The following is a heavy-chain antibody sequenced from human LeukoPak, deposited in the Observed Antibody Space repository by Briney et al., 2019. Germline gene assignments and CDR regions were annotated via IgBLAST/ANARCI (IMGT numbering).Heavy chain of an antibody. CDR3: ASLREYSGYDFHRYWFDP. D-gene: IGHD5-12*01. CDR2: VYYSGST. J-gene: IGHJ5*02. CDR1: GGSISSYY. Sequence: SETLSLTCTVSGGSISSYYWSWIRQPPGKGLECIGYVYYSGSTNYNPSLKSRVTISVDTSKNQFSLKLSSVTAADTAVYYCASLREYSGYDFHRYWFDPWGQGTLVTVSS. V-gene: IGHV4-59*01.